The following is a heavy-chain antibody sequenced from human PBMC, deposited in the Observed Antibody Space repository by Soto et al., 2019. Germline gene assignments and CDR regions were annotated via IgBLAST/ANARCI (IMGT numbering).Heavy chain of an antibody. CDR1: GFTVSSNY. Sequence: EVQLVESGGGLVQPGGSLRLSCAASGFTVSSNYMSWVRQAPGKGLEWVSVIYSGGSTYYADSVKGRFTISRDNSKYRLYLQMNSLRAEDTAVYYCATVPWSDYWGQGTLVTVSS. CDR3: ATVPWSDY. J-gene: IGHJ4*02. V-gene: IGHV3-66*01. CDR2: IYSGGST. D-gene: IGHD1-1*01.